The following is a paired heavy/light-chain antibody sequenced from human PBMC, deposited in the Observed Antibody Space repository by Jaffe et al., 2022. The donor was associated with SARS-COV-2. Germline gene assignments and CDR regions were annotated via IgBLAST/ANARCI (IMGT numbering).Heavy chain of an antibody. J-gene: IGHJ4*02. CDR2: ISGSGDRP. Sequence: EVQLVESGGGLVQPGGSLRLSCATSGFTFSSYAMSWVRQAPGKGLEWVSGISGSGDRPFYADSVRGRFTISRDNSKNTLHLQVKSLRAEDTAIYYCAISGPFGGVIVLSYFDYWGQGVLVTVSS. D-gene: IGHD3-16*02. CDR1: GFTFSSYA. CDR3: AISGPFGGVIVLSYFDY. V-gene: IGHV3-23*04.
Light chain of an antibody. Sequence: EIVLTQSPATLSLSPGERATLSCRASQSITKYLAWYQQKPGQAPRLLIYDTSNRATGIPTRFSGSGSGTDFTLTINSLEPEDFAVYYCQQRSNWLSFGGGTKVEIK. CDR3: QQRSNWLS. CDR2: DTS. V-gene: IGKV3-11*01. CDR1: QSITKY. J-gene: IGKJ4*01.